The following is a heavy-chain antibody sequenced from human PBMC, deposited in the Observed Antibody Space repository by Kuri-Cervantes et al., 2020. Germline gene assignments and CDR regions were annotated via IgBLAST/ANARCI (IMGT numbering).Heavy chain of an antibody. CDR2: IYYSGST. V-gene: IGHV4-39*01. CDR1: GGSISSSSYY. D-gene: IGHD3-22*01. CDR3: ARRGYYDRPGGYFDY. Sequence: ESLKISCTVSGGSISSSSYYWGWIRQPPGKGLEWIGSIYYSGSTYYNPSLKSRVTISVDTSKNQFSLKLSSVTAADTAVYYCARRGYYDRPGGYFDYWGQGTLVTVSS. J-gene: IGHJ4*02.